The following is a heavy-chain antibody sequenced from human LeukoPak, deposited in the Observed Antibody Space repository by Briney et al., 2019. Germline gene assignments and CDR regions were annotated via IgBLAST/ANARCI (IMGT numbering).Heavy chain of an antibody. CDR1: GGSFSSHA. CDR3: ARSCSSTTCYYYMDV. J-gene: IGHJ6*03. D-gene: IGHD2-2*01. Sequence: GASVKVSCKASGGSFSSHAVSWVRQAAGQGLEWMGGIIPMYGTVNYAQKFQGRVTITADESTTAAYMELSSLKFEDTAVYFCARSCSSTTCYYYMDVWGEGTAVTISS. V-gene: IGHV1-69*13. CDR2: IIPMYGTV.